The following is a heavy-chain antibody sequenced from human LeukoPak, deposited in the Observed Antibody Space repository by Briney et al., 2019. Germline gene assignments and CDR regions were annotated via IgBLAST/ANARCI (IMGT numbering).Heavy chain of an antibody. Sequence: SVKVSCKASGGTFSSYAISWVRQAPGQGLEWMGRIIPILGIANYAQKFQGRVTITADKSTSTAYMELSSLRSEDTAVYYCARDRLINYGMDVWGQGTTVTVSS. CDR3: ARDRLINYGMDV. CDR1: GGTFSSYA. V-gene: IGHV1-69*04. D-gene: IGHD2-8*01. J-gene: IGHJ6*02. CDR2: IIPILGIA.